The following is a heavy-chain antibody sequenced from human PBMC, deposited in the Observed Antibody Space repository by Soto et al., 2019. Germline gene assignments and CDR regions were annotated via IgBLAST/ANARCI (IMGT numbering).Heavy chain of an antibody. V-gene: IGHV1-18*01. CDR1: GYTFTSYG. J-gene: IGHJ6*02. Sequence: QVQLVQSGAEVKKPGASVKVSCKASGYTFTSYGISWVRQAPGQGLEWMGWISAYNGNTNYAQTLQGRVTMTTDTSTSTAYMELRSLRSDDTAVYYCARVQRGVYGDTRGGRGGMDVWGQGTTVTVSS. D-gene: IGHD4-17*01. CDR3: ARVQRGVYGDTRGGRGGMDV. CDR2: ISAYNGNT.